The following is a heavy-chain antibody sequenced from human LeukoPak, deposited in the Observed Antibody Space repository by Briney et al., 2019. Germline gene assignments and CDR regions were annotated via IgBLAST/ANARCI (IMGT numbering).Heavy chain of an antibody. CDR3: AREAGYSYGYGGNWFDP. CDR1: GGTFSSYA. Sequence: SVKVSCKASGGTFSSYAISWVRQGPGQGLEWMGGIIPIFGTANYAQKFQGRVTITADESTSTAYMELSSLRSEDTAVYYCAREAGYSYGYGGNWFDPWGQGTLVTVSS. J-gene: IGHJ5*02. CDR2: IIPIFGTA. D-gene: IGHD5-18*01. V-gene: IGHV1-69*13.